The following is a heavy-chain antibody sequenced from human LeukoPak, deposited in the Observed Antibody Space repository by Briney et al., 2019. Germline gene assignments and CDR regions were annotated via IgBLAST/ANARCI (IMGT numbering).Heavy chain of an antibody. D-gene: IGHD6-19*01. J-gene: IGHJ4*02. CDR1: GGSFSGYY. Sequence: SETLSLTCAVYGGSFSGYYWSWIRQPPGKGLEWIGYIYYSGSTNYNPSLKSRVTISVDTSKNQFSLKLSSVTAADTAVYYCARSWYSSGWAFDYWGQGTLVTVSS. CDR2: IYYSGST. CDR3: ARSWYSSGWAFDY. V-gene: IGHV4-59*01.